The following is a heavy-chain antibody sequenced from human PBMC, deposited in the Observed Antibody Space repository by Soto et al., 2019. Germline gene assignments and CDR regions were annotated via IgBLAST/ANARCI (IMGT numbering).Heavy chain of an antibody. Sequence: PSETLSLTCTVSGGSISSYYWSWIRQPPGKGLEWIGYIYYSGSTNYNPSLKIRVTISVDTSKNQFSLKLSSVTAADTAVYYCARDRSGSYENWFDPWGQGTLVTVSS. D-gene: IGHD3-10*01. CDR2: IYYSGST. CDR1: GGSISSYY. J-gene: IGHJ5*02. CDR3: ARDRSGSYENWFDP. V-gene: IGHV4-59*01.